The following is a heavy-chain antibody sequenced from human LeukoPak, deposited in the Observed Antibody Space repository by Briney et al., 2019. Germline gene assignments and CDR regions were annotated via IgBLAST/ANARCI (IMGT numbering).Heavy chain of an antibody. CDR1: GFTFSSYS. D-gene: IGHD2-21*02. Sequence: GSLRLSCAASGFTFSSYSMNWVRQAPGKGLEWVSSITSRSGYIYYADSVKGRFTISRDNAKNSLYLQMNSLRAEDTAVYYCARDCGGDCYLDYWGQGTLVTVSS. J-gene: IGHJ4*02. CDR3: ARDCGGDCYLDY. V-gene: IGHV3-21*01. CDR2: ITSRSGYI.